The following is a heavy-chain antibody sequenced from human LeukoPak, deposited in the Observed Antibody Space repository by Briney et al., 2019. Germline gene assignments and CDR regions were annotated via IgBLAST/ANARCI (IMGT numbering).Heavy chain of an antibody. J-gene: IGHJ4*02. CDR1: GFTFTSSA. CDR2: IVVGSGNT. V-gene: IGHV1-58*01. D-gene: IGHD3-10*01. Sequence: GTSVKVSCKASGFTFTSSAVQWVRQARGQRLEWIGWIVVGSGNTNYAQKFQERVTITRDMSTSTAYMELSSLRSEDTAVYYCARYYGSGSYDCWGQGTLVTVSS. CDR3: ARYYGSGSYDC.